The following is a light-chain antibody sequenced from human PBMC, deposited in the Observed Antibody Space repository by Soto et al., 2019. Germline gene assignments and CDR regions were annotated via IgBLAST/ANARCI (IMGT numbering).Light chain of an antibody. CDR1: RSIRSNY. CDR2: GAS. J-gene: IGKJ2*01. Sequence: EIVLTQSPGTLSLSPGERATLSCRASRSIRSNYLAWYQQQPGQAPRLLIFGASSRATGIPDRFTGSGSGTDFSLTISRLEPEDSAVYFCHHYGCAADTFGQGTKLEIK. V-gene: IGKV3-20*01. CDR3: HHYGCAADT.